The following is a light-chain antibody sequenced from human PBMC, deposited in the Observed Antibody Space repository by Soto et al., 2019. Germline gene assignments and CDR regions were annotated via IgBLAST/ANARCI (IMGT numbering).Light chain of an antibody. CDR3: QQSYSTPFT. V-gene: IGKV1-39*01. J-gene: IGKJ3*01. CDR1: QSISSY. CDR2: AAS. Sequence: DIQMTQSPSSLSASVGDRVTITCLASQSISSYLNLYQQKPGKAPKLLIYAASSLQSGVPSKFSGSGSGTDITLTISSLQPEDFATYYCQQSYSTPFTFVPGTKVDIK.